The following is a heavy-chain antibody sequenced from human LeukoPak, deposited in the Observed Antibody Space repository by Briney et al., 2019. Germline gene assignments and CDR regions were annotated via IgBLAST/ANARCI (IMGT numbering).Heavy chain of an antibody. CDR1: GYSISSGYY. V-gene: IGHV4-38-2*02. CDR3: ARGQEHRLYGSGIAFDY. D-gene: IGHD3-10*01. CDR2: IYHSGSP. Sequence: SETLSLTCTVSGYSISSGYYWGWIRQPPGKGLEWIGSIYHSGSPYYNPSLKSRVTISVDTSKNQFSLKLSSVTAADTAVYYCARGQEHRLYGSGIAFDYWGQGTLVTVSS. J-gene: IGHJ4*02.